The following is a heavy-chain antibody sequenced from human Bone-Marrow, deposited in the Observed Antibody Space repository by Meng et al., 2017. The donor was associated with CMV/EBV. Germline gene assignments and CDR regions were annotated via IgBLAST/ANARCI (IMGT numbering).Heavy chain of an antibody. Sequence: LTCAASGFTFSKAWMSWVRQAPGKGLEWVGRIKSKTDGGTTDYAAPVKGRFTISRDDSKNTLYLQMNSLKTEDTAVYYCTTGYCSRTTCTYWGQGTLVTVSS. CDR1: GFTFSKAW. D-gene: IGHD2-2*01. J-gene: IGHJ4*02. CDR2: IKSKTDGGTT. CDR3: TTGYCSRTTCTY. V-gene: IGHV3-15*01.